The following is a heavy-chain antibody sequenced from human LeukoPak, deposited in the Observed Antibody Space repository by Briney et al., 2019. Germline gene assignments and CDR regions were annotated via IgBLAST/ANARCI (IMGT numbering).Heavy chain of an antibody. V-gene: IGHV4-59*12. CDR1: GGSINSYY. Sequence: PSETLSLTGTVSGGSINSYYWSWLRQPPGQGLEWIGYIYYIGSTNYNPSLKSRITISVDTSKNQFSLKLSSVTAADTAVYYCARRTYGSGSYHYWGQGTLVTVSS. CDR2: IYYIGST. D-gene: IGHD3-10*01. J-gene: IGHJ4*02. CDR3: ARRTYGSGSYHY.